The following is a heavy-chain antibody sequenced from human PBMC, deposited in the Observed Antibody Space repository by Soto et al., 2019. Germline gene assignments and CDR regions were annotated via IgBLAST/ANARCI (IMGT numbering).Heavy chain of an antibody. CDR1: GGTFSSYA. V-gene: IGHV1-69*13. CDR2: IIPIFGTA. Sequence: SVKVSCKASGGTFSSYAITWVRQAPGQGLEWMGGIIPIFGTANYAQKFQGRVTITADESTSTAYMELSSLRAEDMALYYCAKDLTGELLPTCFDSWGQGTLVTVSS. J-gene: IGHJ5*01. D-gene: IGHD1-26*01. CDR3: AKDLTGELLPTCFDS.